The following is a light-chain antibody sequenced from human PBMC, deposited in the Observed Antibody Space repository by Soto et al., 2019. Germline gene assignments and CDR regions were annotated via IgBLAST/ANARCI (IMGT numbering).Light chain of an antibody. CDR1: QGIRNY. J-gene: IGKJ2*01. V-gene: IGKV1-33*01. CDR3: HQYENLPYT. CDR2: GVS. Sequence: DTQMTQSPSSLSASVGDRVTITCQASQGIRNYLNWYQHKPGKAPKVLIYGVSNLETGVPSRFSGSGSTTDFTFTISSLQPEDIATYYCHQYENLPYTFGQGTKLEIK.